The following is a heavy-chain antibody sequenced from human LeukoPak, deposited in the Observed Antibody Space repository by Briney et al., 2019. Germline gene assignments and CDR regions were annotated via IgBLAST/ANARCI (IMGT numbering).Heavy chain of an antibody. Sequence: GGSLRLSCVASGFTFRSYWMDWVRQTPGKGLVWVSHISTDGRSTTYADSVKGRFTISRDNAKNTVYLQMNSLRAEDTAVYYCARDPRPGLPAAVDYWGQGTLVTVSS. CDR1: GFTFRSYW. CDR2: ISTDGRST. J-gene: IGHJ4*02. V-gene: IGHV3-74*01. CDR3: ARDPRPGLPAAVDY. D-gene: IGHD6-13*01.